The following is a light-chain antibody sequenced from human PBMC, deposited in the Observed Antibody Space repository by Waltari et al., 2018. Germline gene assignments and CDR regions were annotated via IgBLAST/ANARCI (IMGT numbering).Light chain of an antibody. V-gene: IGKV4-1*01. CDR3: QQYYSDPFT. CDR2: WAS. J-gene: IGKJ3*01. Sequence: DIVMTQSPDSLAVSLGERATIHCKSNQSLLYKSNQKDYLAWYQKKPGQPPNLLISWASTREYGVPDRVSGSGSGTDFTLTINNLQPEDVATYYCQQYYSDPFTFGPGTMVDIK. CDR1: QSLLYKSNQKDY.